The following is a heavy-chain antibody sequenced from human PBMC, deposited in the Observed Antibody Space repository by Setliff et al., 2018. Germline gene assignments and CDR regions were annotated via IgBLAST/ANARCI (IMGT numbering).Heavy chain of an antibody. CDR2: INHSGST. Sequence: PSETLSLTCAVYDGSFSGYYWSWIRQPPGKGLEWIGEINHSGSTNYNPSLKSRVTISVDTSKNQFSLKLTSVTAADTAVYYCARRPLYHYDFWSNWFDPWGQGTLVTVS. D-gene: IGHD3-3*01. J-gene: IGHJ5*02. CDR3: ARRPLYHYDFWSNWFDP. V-gene: IGHV4-34*01. CDR1: DGSFSGYY.